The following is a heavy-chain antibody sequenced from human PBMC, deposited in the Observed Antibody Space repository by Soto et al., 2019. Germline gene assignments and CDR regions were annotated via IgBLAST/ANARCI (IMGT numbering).Heavy chain of an antibody. D-gene: IGHD3-22*01. J-gene: IGHJ4*02. CDR2: IIPILGIA. V-gene: IGHV1-69*02. Sequence: QVQLVQSGAEVKKPGSSVKVSCKASGGTFSSYTISWVRQAPGQGLEWMGRIIPILGIANYAQKFQDRVTITADKSTSTAYMELSSLRSEDTAVYYCASLYYYDSSGVFDYWGQGTLVTVSS. CDR3: ASLYYYDSSGVFDY. CDR1: GGTFSSYT.